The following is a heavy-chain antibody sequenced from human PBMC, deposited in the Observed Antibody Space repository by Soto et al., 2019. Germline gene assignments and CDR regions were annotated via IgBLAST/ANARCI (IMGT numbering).Heavy chain of an antibody. CDR1: GFTFSSYA. CDR3: AKDHIDGRLRLRAGGSDL. Sequence: GGSLRLSCAASGFTFSSYAMSWVRQAPGKGLEWVSSISGSGASTYYADSVKGRFTISRDNSKNTLYLQMNSLRAEDTAVYYCAKDHIDGRLRLRAGGSDLSGPATLVSVSS. CDR2: ISGSGAST. J-gene: IGHJ5*02. V-gene: IGHV3-23*01. D-gene: IGHD2-21*01.